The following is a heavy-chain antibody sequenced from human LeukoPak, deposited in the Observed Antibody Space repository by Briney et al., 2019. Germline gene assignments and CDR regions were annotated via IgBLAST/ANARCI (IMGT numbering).Heavy chain of an antibody. CDR1: GYTFTGYY. CDR3: ARNKIAARPNPSFDY. CDR2: LNPNSGNT. V-gene: IGHV1-8*03. Sequence: ASVKVSCKASGYTFTGYYMHWVRQAPGQGLEWMGWLNPNSGNTGYAQKFQGRVTITRNTSISTAYMELSSLRSEDTAVYYCARNKIAARPNPSFDYWGQGTLVTVSS. J-gene: IGHJ4*02. D-gene: IGHD6-6*01.